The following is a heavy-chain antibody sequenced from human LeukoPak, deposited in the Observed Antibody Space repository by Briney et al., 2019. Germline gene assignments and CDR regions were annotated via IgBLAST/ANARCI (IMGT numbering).Heavy chain of an antibody. CDR2: INHSGST. V-gene: IGHV4-34*01. CDR1: GGSFSGYY. CDR3: ASHRARYCSSTSCPRPFDY. Sequence: SETLSLTCAVYGGSFSGYYWSWIRQPPGKGLEWIGEINHSGSTNYNPSLKSRVTISVDTSKNQFSLKLSSVAAADTAAYYCASHRARYCSSTSCPRPFDYWGQGTLVTVSS. D-gene: IGHD2-2*01. J-gene: IGHJ4*02.